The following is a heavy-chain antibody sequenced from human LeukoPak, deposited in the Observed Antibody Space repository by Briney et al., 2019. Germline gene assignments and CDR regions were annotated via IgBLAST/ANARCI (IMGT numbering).Heavy chain of an antibody. Sequence: GGSLRLTCAASGFTLSSYEMNWVRQAPGKGLEWVSYISCSGSTIYYADSVKGRFTISRDNAKNSLYLQMNSLRAEDTAVYYCAREVNYDFWSGSPYYYYYGMDVWGQGTRVTVSS. CDR2: ISCSGSTI. D-gene: IGHD3-3*01. V-gene: IGHV3-48*03. CDR1: GFTLSSYE. CDR3: AREVNYDFWSGSPYYYYYGMDV. J-gene: IGHJ6*02.